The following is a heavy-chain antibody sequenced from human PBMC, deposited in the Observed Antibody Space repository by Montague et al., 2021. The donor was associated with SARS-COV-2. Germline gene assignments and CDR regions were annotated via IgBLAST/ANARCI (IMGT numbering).Heavy chain of an antibody. V-gene: IGHV3-21*01. CDR3: ARASYDSSRHHRYSDY. J-gene: IGHJ4*01. Sequence: SLRLSCAASGFSFSTYSMNWFRQAPGKGLEWVSSINSGSNYIYYEDSLRGRFTVSRDNAMNSLYLQMNSLRADDTAVYFCARASYDSSRHHRYSDYWGHGTPVTVSS. CDR1: GFSFSTYS. D-gene: IGHD3-16*01. CDR2: INSGSNYI.